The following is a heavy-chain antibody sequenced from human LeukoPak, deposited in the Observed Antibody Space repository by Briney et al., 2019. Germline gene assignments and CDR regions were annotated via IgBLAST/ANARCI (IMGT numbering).Heavy chain of an antibody. Sequence: GASVKVSCKASGGTFSSYTISWVRQAPGQGLEWMGRIIRILGIANYAQKFQGRVTITADKSTSTAYMELSSLRSEDTAVYYCARIDSGSYYDLASDYWGQGTLVTVSS. J-gene: IGHJ4*02. CDR1: GGTFSSYT. CDR3: ARIDSGSYYDLASDY. D-gene: IGHD1-26*01. V-gene: IGHV1-69*02. CDR2: IIRILGIA.